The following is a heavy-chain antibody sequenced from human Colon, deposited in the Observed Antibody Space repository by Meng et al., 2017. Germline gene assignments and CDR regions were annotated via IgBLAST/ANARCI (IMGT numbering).Heavy chain of an antibody. D-gene: IGHD4-17*01. CDR3: ARDRKHYGERGWFDP. V-gene: IGHV4-30-4*01. J-gene: IGHJ5*02. CDR1: GGSIRSGDYY. Sequence: GPLQEAGPGLVPPSQTLSLTCTVSGGSIRSGDYYWSWIRQPPGKGLEWIGYIYYSGSTYSNASLKSRVTISIDRSKNQFSLKLSSVTAADTAVYYCARDRKHYGERGWFDPWGQGTLVTVS. CDR2: IYYSGST.